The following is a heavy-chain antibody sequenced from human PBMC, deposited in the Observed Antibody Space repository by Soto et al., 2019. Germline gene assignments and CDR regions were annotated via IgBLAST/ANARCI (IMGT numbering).Heavy chain of an antibody. D-gene: IGHD3-3*01. CDR3: ATGGFWSGYLIRAPMDV. V-gene: IGHV3-30*03. CDR2: ISYDGSNK. J-gene: IGHJ6*02. CDR1: GFTFSSYG. Sequence: GGSLRLSCAASGFTFSSYGMHWVRQAPGKGLEWVAVISYDGSNKYYADSVKGRFTISRDNSKNTLYLQMNSLRAEDTAVYYCATGGFWSGYLIRAPMDVWGQGTTVTVSS.